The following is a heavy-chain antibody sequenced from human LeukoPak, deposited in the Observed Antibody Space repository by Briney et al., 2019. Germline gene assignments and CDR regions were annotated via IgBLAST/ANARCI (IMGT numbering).Heavy chain of an antibody. CDR3: ARGRFLDSSSYYDSSGYLWFDP. V-gene: IGHV1-8*01. CDR2: MNPNSGKT. CDR1: GYPFTSYE. D-gene: IGHD3-22*01. J-gene: IGHJ5*02. Sequence: ASVKVSCKTSGYPFTSYEINWVRQASGQGLEWMGWMNPNSGKTGYSQKFQGRVTMTRNTSISTAYMELSSLRSEDTAVYYCARGRFLDSSSYYDSSGYLWFDPWGQGTLVTVSS.